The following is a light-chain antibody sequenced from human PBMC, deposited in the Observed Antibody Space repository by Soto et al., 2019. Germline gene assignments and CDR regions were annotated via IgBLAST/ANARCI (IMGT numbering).Light chain of an antibody. CDR2: AAS. V-gene: IGKV1D-8*03. CDR1: QGISSY. Sequence: VIGMTQSPSLLSPSTGDRVTISCRMSQGISSYLAWYQQKPGKAPELLIYAASTLQSGVPDRFSGSGSGTDFTLTISSLEPEDFAVYYCQQRSNWPPLITFGQGTRLEIK. CDR3: QQRSNWPPLIT. J-gene: IGKJ5*01.